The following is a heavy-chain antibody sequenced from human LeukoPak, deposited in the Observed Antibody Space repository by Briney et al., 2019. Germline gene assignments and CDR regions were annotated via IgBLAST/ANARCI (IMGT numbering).Heavy chain of an antibody. Sequence: SETLSLTCTVTGGSISSSSYYWRWLPQPPGKALEGLGSVYYSGSTYYNPSLKSRVTISVDTPKNQFSLKLSSVTAADTAVYYCARQGPRGATTFFDYWGQGTLVTVSS. CDR2: VYYSGST. D-gene: IGHD1-26*01. CDR3: ARQGPRGATTFFDY. V-gene: IGHV4-39*01. CDR1: GGSISSSSYY. J-gene: IGHJ4*02.